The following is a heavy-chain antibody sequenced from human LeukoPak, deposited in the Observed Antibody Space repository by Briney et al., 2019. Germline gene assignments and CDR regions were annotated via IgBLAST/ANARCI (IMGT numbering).Heavy chain of an antibody. CDR1: GFTFSSYA. D-gene: IGHD3-10*01. CDR3: AKDGGVRGVIDAFDI. V-gene: IGHV3-23*01. J-gene: IGHJ3*02. CDR2: ISGSGGST. Sequence: GGSLRLSCAASGFTFSSYAMSWVRQAPGKGLEWVSAISGSGGSTYYADSAKGRFTISRDNSKNTLYLQMNSLRAEDTAVYYCAKDGGVRGVIDAFDIWGQGIMVTVSS.